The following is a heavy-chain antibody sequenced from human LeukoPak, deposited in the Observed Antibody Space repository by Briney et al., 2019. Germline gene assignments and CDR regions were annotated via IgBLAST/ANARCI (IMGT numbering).Heavy chain of an antibody. V-gene: IGHV4-34*01. D-gene: IGHD3-16*01. CDR3: ASSLITRGYFDY. J-gene: IGHJ4*02. CDR2: INHSGRT. Sequence: SETLSLTCAVYAGSFSGYYWGWIRQPPGKGLEWIGEINHSGRTNYNPSLKSRVTISVDTSKNQFSLKLSSVTAADTAVYYCASSLITRGYFDYWGQGTLVTVSS. CDR1: AGSFSGYY.